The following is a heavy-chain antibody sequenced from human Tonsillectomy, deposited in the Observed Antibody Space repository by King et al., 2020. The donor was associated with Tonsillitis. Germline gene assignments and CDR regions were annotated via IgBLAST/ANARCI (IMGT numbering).Heavy chain of an antibody. J-gene: IGHJ5*01. CDR1: GFSVNTSGVG. Sequence: QFTLKESGPTLVKPTQTLTLTCTFSGFSVNTSGVGVGWIRQPPGKALEWLALIYWDDDKRYSPSLRSRLTLRKDTSKNHVVLTLTNMDSVDTATYYCAHTLAGHNWFDSWGQGTLVTVSS. V-gene: IGHV2-5*02. D-gene: IGHD3-16*01. CDR2: IYWDDDK. CDR3: AHTLAGHNWFDS.